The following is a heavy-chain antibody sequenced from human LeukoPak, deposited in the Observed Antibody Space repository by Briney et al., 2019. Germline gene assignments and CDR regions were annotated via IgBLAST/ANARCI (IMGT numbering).Heavy chain of an antibody. CDR1: GFTFSSYA. D-gene: IGHD6-19*01. V-gene: IGHV3-23*01. Sequence: GGSLRLSCAASGFTFSSYAMSWVRQAPGKGLEWISAISGSGGSTYYADSVKGRFTISRDNSKNTLYLQMNSLRAEDTAVYYCAKDLRVGAVAKGYSDYWGQGTLVTVSS. J-gene: IGHJ4*02. CDR2: ISGSGGST. CDR3: AKDLRVGAVAKGYSDY.